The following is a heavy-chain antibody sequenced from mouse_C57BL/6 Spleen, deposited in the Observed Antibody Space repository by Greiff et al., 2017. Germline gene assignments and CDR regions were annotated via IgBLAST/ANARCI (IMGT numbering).Heavy chain of an antibody. V-gene: IGHV1-15*01. Sequence: VQLQQSGAELVRPGASVTLSCKASGYTFTDYEMHWVKQTPVHGLEWIGAIDPETGGTAYNQKFKGKAILTADKSSSTAYMELRSLTSEDSAVYYCTRRDVTTFDYWGQGTTLTVSS. CDR2: IDPETGGT. J-gene: IGHJ2*01. CDR1: GYTFTDYE. CDR3: TRRDVTTFDY. D-gene: IGHD1-1*01.